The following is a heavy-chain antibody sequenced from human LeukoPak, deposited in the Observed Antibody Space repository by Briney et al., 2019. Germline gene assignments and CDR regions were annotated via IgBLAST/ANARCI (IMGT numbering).Heavy chain of an antibody. CDR3: ATHRRSGSGGSENAFEI. CDR2: IYDSGTT. V-gene: IGHV4-39*01. J-gene: IGHJ3*02. CDR1: GDSTSSSTYY. Sequence: SETLSLTCTVSGDSTSSSTYYWDWIRQAPGKVLEWIGNIYDSGTTHYNPSLKSRVTISGDTSKNQFSLKLNSVTAADTAIYYCATHRRSGSGGSENAFEIWGQGTMVTVSS. D-gene: IGHD5-12*01.